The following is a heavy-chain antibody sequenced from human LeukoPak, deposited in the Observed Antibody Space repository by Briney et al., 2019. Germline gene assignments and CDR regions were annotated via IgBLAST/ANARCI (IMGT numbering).Heavy chain of an antibody. V-gene: IGHV3-30*02. CDR3: AKDRLMGSNYFDY. CDR1: GFTFSSYG. J-gene: IGHJ4*02. D-gene: IGHD3-10*01. Sequence: PGGSLRLSCAASGFTFSSYGMHWVRQAPGKGLEWVAFIRYDGSNKYYADSVKGRFTISRDNSKNTLYLQMNSLRAEDTAVYYCAKDRLMGSNYFDYWGQGTLVTVSS. CDR2: IRYDGSNK.